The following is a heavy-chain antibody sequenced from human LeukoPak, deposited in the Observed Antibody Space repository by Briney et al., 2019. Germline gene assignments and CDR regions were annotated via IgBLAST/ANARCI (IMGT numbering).Heavy chain of an antibody. D-gene: IGHD4-17*01. V-gene: IGHV1-69*13. Sequence: ASVKVPCKASGYTFTSYGISWVRQAPGQGLEWMGGIIPIFGTANYAQKFQGRVTITADESTSTAYMELSSLRSEDTAVYYCARTRVKDYGDYAEYFQHWGQGTLVTVSS. CDR3: ARTRVKDYGDYAEYFQH. CDR1: GYTFTSYG. J-gene: IGHJ1*01. CDR2: IIPIFGTA.